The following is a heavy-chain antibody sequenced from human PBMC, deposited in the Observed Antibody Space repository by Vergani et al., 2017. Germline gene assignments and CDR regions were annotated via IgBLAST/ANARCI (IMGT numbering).Heavy chain of an antibody. D-gene: IGHD6-19*01. Sequence: QVQLVESGGGVVQPGRSLRLSCAASGFTFGSYGMHWVRQAPGKGLEWVAVIWYDGSNKYYADSVKGRFTISRDNSKNTLYLQMNSLRAEDTAVYYCARDLGSGWYGTAYYYYYGMDVWGQGTTVTVSS. V-gene: IGHV3-33*01. J-gene: IGHJ6*02. CDR2: IWYDGSNK. CDR3: ARDLGSGWYGTAYYYYYGMDV. CDR1: GFTFGSYG.